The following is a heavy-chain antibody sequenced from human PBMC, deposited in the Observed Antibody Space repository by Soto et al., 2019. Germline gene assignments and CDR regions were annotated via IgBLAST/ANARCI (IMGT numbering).Heavy chain of an antibody. Sequence: SETLSLICSVSGGSITSVRSSWNWIRQPPGKGLEWIASIYHSGSTYKKPSLKSQVTISVDRSKNQFSLKMSAVTAGDTAVYYCVLDSAPSSPNCFDTWDPDTLVTGSS. CDR1: GGSITSVRSS. D-gene: IGHD2-21*01. CDR3: VLDSAPSSPNCFDT. V-gene: IGHV4-30-2*01. J-gene: IGHJ5*02. CDR2: IYHSGST.